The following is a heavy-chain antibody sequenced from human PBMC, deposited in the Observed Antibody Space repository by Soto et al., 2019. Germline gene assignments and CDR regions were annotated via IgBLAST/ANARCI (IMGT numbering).Heavy chain of an antibody. CDR1: GFTFSTYS. J-gene: IGHJ4*02. CDR2: ISSSSDI. CDR3: ARGIAASLDY. V-gene: IGHV3-48*01. D-gene: IGHD6-13*01. Sequence: EVQLVESGGGLVQPGGSLRLSCAASGFTFSTYSMNWVRQAPGKGLEWVSYISSSSDIFYADPVKGRFTISRDNAKNSLYLQMNSLRAEDTAVYYCARGIAASLDYWGQGTLVTVSS.